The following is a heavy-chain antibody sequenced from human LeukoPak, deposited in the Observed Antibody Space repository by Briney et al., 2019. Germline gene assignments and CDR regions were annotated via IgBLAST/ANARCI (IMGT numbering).Heavy chain of an antibody. CDR2: IISDGSST. J-gene: IGHJ3*02. V-gene: IGHV3-74*01. CDR3: AREDVDITVATSGAFDI. CDR1: GFTFSTYW. Sequence: GGSLRLSCAASGFTFSTYWMHWVRQAPGKGLVRVSRIISDGSSTSYVDSVKGRFTISRDNAKNTLYLQMNSLRAEDTAIYYCAREDVDITVATSGAFDIWGQGTMVTVSS. D-gene: IGHD6-19*01.